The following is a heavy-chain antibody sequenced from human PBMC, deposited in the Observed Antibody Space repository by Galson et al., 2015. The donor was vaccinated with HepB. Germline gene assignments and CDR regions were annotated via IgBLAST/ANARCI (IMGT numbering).Heavy chain of an antibody. CDR2: ISGSGGST. V-gene: IGHV3-23*01. CDR3: VKGLEYSGSYVVY. CDR1: GFTFSSYA. Sequence: SLRLSCAASGFTFSSYAMSWVRQAPGKGLEWVSAISGSGGSTYYADSVKGRFTISRDNSKNTLYLQMNSLRAEDTAVYYCVKGLEYSGSYVVYWGQGTLVTVSS. J-gene: IGHJ4*02. D-gene: IGHD1-26*01.